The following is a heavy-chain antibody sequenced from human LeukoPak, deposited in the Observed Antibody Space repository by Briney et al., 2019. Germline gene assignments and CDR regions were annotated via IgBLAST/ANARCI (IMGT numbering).Heavy chain of an antibody. CDR2: ISRDTPRT. Sequence: GGSLRLSCAASGFTFSSYSMNWVRQAPGKGLEWVSYISRDTPRTYYADSVRGRFTISRDNAKNSLYLQMNSLRDEDTAVYYCAREPDWLEYGGQGTLVTVSS. D-gene: IGHD3/OR15-3a*01. J-gene: IGHJ4*02. CDR1: GFTFSSYS. V-gene: IGHV3-48*02. CDR3: AREPDWLEY.